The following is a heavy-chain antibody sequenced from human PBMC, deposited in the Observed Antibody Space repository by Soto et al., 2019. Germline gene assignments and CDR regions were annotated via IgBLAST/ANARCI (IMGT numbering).Heavy chain of an antibody. CDR3: TRWNGYVDI. CDR1: GFSFSTYG. D-gene: IGHD1-1*01. J-gene: IGHJ4*02. CDR2: VSGGSGVT. V-gene: IGHV3-23*01. Sequence: EMQLLESGGGLVQPGGSLRLSCVVSGFSFSTYGVTWVRQAPGKGLEWVCGVSGGSGVTHYTDSVKGRFTNSGDDSKNPVYLQMQSLRGEDTAVYYCTRWNGYVDIWGQGTLVTVSS.